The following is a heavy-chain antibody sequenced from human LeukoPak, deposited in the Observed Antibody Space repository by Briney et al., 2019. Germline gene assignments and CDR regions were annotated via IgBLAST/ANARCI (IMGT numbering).Heavy chain of an antibody. D-gene: IGHD3-10*01. V-gene: IGHV4-4*07. J-gene: IGHJ4*02. CDR2: IYTSGST. CDR3: ARVSLVRGAPDYYFDY. Sequence: SETLSLTCTVSGDSISNYYWSWIRQPAGKGLEWIGRIYTSGSTNYNPSLKSRVAMSVDTSKNQFSLKLSSVTAADTAVYYCARVSLVRGAPDYYFDYWGQGTLVTVSS. CDR1: GDSISNYY.